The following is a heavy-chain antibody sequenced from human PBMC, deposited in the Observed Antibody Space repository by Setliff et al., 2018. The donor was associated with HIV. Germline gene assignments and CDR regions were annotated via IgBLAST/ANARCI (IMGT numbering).Heavy chain of an antibody. Sequence: GGSLRLSCAASGFTFSSYEMNWVRQAPGKGLEWVSYISSSGSTIYYADSAKGRFTISRDNAKNSLYLQMNSLRAEDTAVYYCARDDSNYRQHGMDVWGQGTTVTVSS. J-gene: IGHJ6*02. CDR2: ISSSGSTI. CDR3: ARDDSNYRQHGMDV. V-gene: IGHV3-48*03. CDR1: GFTFSSYE. D-gene: IGHD4-4*01.